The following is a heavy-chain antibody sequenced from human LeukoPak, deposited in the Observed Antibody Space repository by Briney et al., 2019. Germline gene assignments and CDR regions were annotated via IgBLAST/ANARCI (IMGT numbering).Heavy chain of an antibody. CDR2: IYTTGTT. CDR3: ARMYYYDSSGYPSFDN. V-gene: IGHV4-59*10. D-gene: IGHD3-22*01. CDR1: GGSFSSYY. J-gene: IGHJ5*02. Sequence: SETLSLTCAVYGGSFSSYYWTWIRQPAGKGLEWIGRIYTTGTTTYNPSLQSRVTMSVDTSKNQFSLRLTSVTAADTAVYYCARMYYYDSSGYPSFDNWGQGTLVTVSS.